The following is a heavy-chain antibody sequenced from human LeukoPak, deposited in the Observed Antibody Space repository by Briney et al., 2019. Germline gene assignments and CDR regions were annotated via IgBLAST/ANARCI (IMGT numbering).Heavy chain of an antibody. CDR1: GFTFDDYA. V-gene: IGHV3-9*01. J-gene: IGHJ3*02. D-gene: IGHD3-10*01. CDR2: ISWNSGSI. Sequence: PGRSLRLSCAASGFTFDDYAMHWVRQAPGKGLEWVSGISWNSGSIGYADSVKGRFTISRDNSRNTLSLQMNSLRPEDTAVYYCAREGHGGYDGERGGAFDIWGQGTTVTVSS. CDR3: AREGHGGYDGERGGAFDI.